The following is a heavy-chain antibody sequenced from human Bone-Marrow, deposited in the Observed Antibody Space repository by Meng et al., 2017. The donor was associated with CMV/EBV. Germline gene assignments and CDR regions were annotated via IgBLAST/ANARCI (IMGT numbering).Heavy chain of an antibody. J-gene: IGHJ4*02. Sequence: QPQGSGPGLAVPRESLTPHCTGSGGSISRSSWGWVKGSAGKGLEWIGRIYTSESTNYNPSLKSPVTMSVDTSKNQFSLKLSSVTAADTAVYYCASELGGGDYAYWGQGTLVTVSS. V-gene: IGHV4-4*07. CDR3: ASELGGGDYAY. CDR2: IYTSEST. D-gene: IGHD4-17*01. CDR1: GGSISRSS.